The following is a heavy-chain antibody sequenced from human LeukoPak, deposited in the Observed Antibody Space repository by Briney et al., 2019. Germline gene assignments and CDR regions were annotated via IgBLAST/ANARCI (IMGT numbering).Heavy chain of an antibody. CDR3: ARDHITTAVAIDY. CDR2: ISGSGGST. Sequence: GGPLRLSCAASGFSFSTYAMNWVRQAPGKGLEWVSAISGSGGSTYYADSVKGRFTISRDNSKNTLYLQMNSLRAEDTAVYYCARDHITTAVAIDYWGQGTLVTVSS. CDR1: GFSFSTYA. D-gene: IGHD3-3*01. J-gene: IGHJ4*02. V-gene: IGHV3-23*01.